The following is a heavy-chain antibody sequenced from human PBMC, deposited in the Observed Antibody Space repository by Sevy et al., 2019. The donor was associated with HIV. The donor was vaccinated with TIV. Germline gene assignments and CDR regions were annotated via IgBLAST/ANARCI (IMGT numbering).Heavy chain of an antibody. CDR1: GFTFNSYG. D-gene: IGHD3-10*01. CDR2: ISYDGSEK. Sequence: GGSLRLSCAASGFTFNSYGMHWVRQAPGKGLEWVAVISYDGSEKSYADSVKGRFTISREKSKNMVYVQMNSLRAEDTAVYYCARMFRSYGMDVWGQGTTVTVSS. CDR3: ARMFRSYGMDV. V-gene: IGHV3-30*03. J-gene: IGHJ6*02.